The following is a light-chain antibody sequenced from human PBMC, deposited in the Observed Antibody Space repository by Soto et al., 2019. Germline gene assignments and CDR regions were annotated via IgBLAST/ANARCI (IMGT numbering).Light chain of an antibody. Sequence: QPVLTQPPSVSVAPGQRVTISCTGSSSNIGSGYEVHWYQQLPGTAPKLLIYGNIYRPSGVPDRFSGSKSDTSVSLAITGLQAEDEADYHCQSYDSSLSGVVFGGGTKLTVL. CDR2: GNI. CDR1: SSNIGSGYE. J-gene: IGLJ2*01. V-gene: IGLV1-40*01. CDR3: QSYDSSLSGVV.